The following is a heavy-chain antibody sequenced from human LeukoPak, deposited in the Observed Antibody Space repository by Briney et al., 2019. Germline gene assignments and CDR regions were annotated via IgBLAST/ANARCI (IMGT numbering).Heavy chain of an antibody. CDR3: ARVQYSSSWYDAFDI. CDR1: GFTFSSYW. J-gene: IGHJ3*02. Sequence: PGGSLRLSCAASGFTFSSYWMSWVRQAPGKGLEWVSSISSSSSYIYYADSVKGRFTISRDNAKNSLYLQMNSLRAEDTAVYYCARVQYSSSWYDAFDIWGQGTMVTVSS. CDR2: ISSSSSYI. V-gene: IGHV3-21*01. D-gene: IGHD6-13*01.